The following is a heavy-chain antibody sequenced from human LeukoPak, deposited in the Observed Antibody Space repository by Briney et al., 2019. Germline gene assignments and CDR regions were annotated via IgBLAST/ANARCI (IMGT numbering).Heavy chain of an antibody. CDR2: THTSGST. CDR3: ARNSYDSSGYYPLDY. CDR1: GGSISSYY. V-gene: IGHV4-4*07. J-gene: IGHJ4*02. Sequence: SETLSLTCTVSGGSISSYYWSWIRQPAGKGLEWIGRTHTSGSTNYNPSLKSRVTMSVDTSKNQFSLKLSSVTAADTALYYCARNSYDSSGYYPLDYWGQGTPVTVSS. D-gene: IGHD3-22*01.